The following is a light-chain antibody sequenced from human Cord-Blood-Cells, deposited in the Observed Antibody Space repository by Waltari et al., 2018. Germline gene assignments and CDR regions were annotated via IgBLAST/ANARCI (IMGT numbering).Light chain of an antibody. CDR3: QQRSNWPPT. CDR2: DAS. V-gene: IGKV3-11*01. CDR1: QSVSSY. J-gene: IGKJ1*01. Sequence: EIVLTQSTASLSLSPGERATPPCRASQSVSSYLAWYQQKPGQAPRLLIYDASNRATGIPARFSGSGSGTDFTLTISSLEPEDFAVYYCQQRSNWPPTFGQGTKVEIK.